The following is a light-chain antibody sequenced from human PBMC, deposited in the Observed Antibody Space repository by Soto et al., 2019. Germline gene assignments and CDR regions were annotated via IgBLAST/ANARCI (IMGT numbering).Light chain of an antibody. CDR3: QSYDSSLSGYV. V-gene: IGLV1-40*01. CDR1: SSNIGAGYD. J-gene: IGLJ1*01. CDR2: GNS. Sequence: SVLTQPPSVSGAPGQRVTISCTGSSSNIGAGYDVHWYQQLPGTAPKVLIYGNSNRPSGVPDRFSGSKSGTSASLAITGLQAEDEAEYYCQSYDSSLSGYVFGTGTKVTVL.